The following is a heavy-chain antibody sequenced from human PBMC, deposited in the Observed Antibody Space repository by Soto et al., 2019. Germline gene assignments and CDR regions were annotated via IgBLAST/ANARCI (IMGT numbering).Heavy chain of an antibody. Sequence: ESGGGVVQPGTSLRLSCAASGSTFSNYGMHWVRQAPGKGLEWVAVVWYDGTTKFYPDSVKGRFTISRDNSNNTLYLQMNSLRVEDPAVYYCATVDNYYGSVFWGQGTLVTVSS. V-gene: IGHV3-33*01. CDR3: ATVDNYYGSVF. J-gene: IGHJ4*02. D-gene: IGHD3-10*01. CDR2: VWYDGTTK. CDR1: GSTFSNYG.